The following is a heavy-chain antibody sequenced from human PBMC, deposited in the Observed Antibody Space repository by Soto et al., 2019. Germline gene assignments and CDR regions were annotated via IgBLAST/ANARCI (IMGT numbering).Heavy chain of an antibody. V-gene: IGHV3-30*18. Sequence: QVQLVESGGGVVQPGRSLRLSCAASGFTFSSYGMHWVCQAPGKGLEWVAVISYDGSNKFYADSVKGRFTVSRDNSKNTLFLQMNSLRAEDTAVYYCAKDIVVEVAATISGFDYWGQGTLVTVSS. D-gene: IGHD2-15*01. J-gene: IGHJ4*02. CDR3: AKDIVVEVAATISGFDY. CDR2: ISYDGSNK. CDR1: GFTFSSYG.